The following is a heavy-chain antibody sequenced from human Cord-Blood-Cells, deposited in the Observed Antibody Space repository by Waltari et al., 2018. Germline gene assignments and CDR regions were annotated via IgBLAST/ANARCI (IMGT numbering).Heavy chain of an antibody. D-gene: IGHD6-19*01. CDR1: GDSVSSNSAA. Sequence: SGPGLVKPSQTLSLTCAISGDSVSSNSAAWNWIRQSPSRGLEWLGRTYYRSKWYNDYAVSVKSRITINPDTSKNQFSLQLNSVTTEDTAVYYCARDAIAVAGMIQYYFDYWGQGTLVTVSS. CDR2: TYYRSKWYN. J-gene: IGHJ4*02. V-gene: IGHV6-1*01. CDR3: ARDAIAVAGMIQYYFDY.